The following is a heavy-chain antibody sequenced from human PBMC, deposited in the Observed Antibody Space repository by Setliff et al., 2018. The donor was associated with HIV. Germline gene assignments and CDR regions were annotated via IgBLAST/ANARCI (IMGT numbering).Heavy chain of an antibody. D-gene: IGHD3-3*01. J-gene: IGHJ4*02. Sequence: KPSETLSLTCTVSGGSISTYYWSWIRQPPGKGLEWIGYIYTSGRTNYNPSLKTRVTISIDTSKKQVSLKLSSVTAADTAVYYCARHANYDFWSGYWGYYFDYWGQGTLVTVSS. V-gene: IGHV4-4*09. CDR3: ARHANYDFWSGYWGYYFDY. CDR2: IYTSGRT. CDR1: GGSISTYY.